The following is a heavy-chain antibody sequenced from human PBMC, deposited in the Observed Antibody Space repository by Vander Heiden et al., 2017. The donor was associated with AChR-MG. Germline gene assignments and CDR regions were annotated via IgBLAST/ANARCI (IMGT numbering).Heavy chain of an antibody. J-gene: IGHJ4*02. CDR2: ISDDGSEK. CDR1: SGYG. D-gene: IGHD2-8*02. CDR3: ARNGLPLGACRGGVCPSLF. V-gene: IGHV3-30*03. Sequence: QGQLVESGGGVVQPGWSLRLSCAASSGYGLHWVRQAPGKGLEWVAFISDDGSEKYYGDYVRDRVTISRDNSKNTLYLQMSSLRPEDKDIYYCARNGLPLGACRGGVCPSLFWGQGNLVTVSS.